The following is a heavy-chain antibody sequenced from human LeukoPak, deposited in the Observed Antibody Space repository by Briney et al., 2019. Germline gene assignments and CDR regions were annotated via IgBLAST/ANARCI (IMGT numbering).Heavy chain of an antibody. V-gene: IGHV4-39*07. CDR1: GGSIISTYYN. Sequence: SETLSLTCSVSGGSIISTYYNWGWIRQPPGKGLEWIGAIYHTGTTYYNPSLKSRVTISVDTSKNQFSLKLSSVTAADTAVYYCAYSSGYYYVGYWGQGTLVTVSS. CDR2: IYHTGTT. CDR3: AYSSGYYYVGY. D-gene: IGHD3-22*01. J-gene: IGHJ4*02.